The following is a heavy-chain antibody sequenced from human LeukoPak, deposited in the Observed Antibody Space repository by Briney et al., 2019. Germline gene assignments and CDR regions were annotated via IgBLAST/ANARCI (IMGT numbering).Heavy chain of an antibody. V-gene: IGHV3-23*01. Sequence: GGSLRLSCAASGFTFSSYAMSWVRQAPGKGLEWVSTISGSGDSTYYADSVEGRFTISRDNSKNTLHLQMNSLRAEDTAVYYCAKGGTGYCSRTSCLYYFDYWGQGTLVTVSS. J-gene: IGHJ4*02. D-gene: IGHD2-2*01. CDR1: GFTFSSYA. CDR2: ISGSGDST. CDR3: AKGGTGYCSRTSCLYYFDY.